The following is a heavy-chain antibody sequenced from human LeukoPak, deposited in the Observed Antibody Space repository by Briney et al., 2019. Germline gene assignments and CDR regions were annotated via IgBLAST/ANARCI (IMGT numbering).Heavy chain of an antibody. CDR3: ARDSSFDFDY. V-gene: IGHV3-21*01. CDR1: GFTFSSYS. CDR2: ISSSSSYI. Sequence: GGSLRLSCAASGFTFSSYSMNWVRQAPGKGLEWVSSISSSSSYIYYADSVRGRFTISRDNAKNSLYLQMNSLRAEDTAVYYCARDSSFDFDYWGQGTLVTVSS. J-gene: IGHJ4*02. D-gene: IGHD6-6*01.